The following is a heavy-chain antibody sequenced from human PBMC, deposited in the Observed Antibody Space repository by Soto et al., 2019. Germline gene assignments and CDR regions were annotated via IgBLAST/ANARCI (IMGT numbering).Heavy chain of an antibody. Sequence: GGALSGCFACSTCSFSNDAMTWVRQAPGEVLGLVSAISGSGYSTHYADSVKGRFLISKDTSKNTLYVQMNRLRVEYTAVFDCAEGGYGRGWCHALEAGGQGTLVTVSS. J-gene: IGHJ4*02. CDR3: AEGGYGRGWCHALEA. D-gene: IGHD6-19*01. CDR2: ISGSGYST. CDR1: TCSFSNDA. V-gene: IGHV3-23*01.